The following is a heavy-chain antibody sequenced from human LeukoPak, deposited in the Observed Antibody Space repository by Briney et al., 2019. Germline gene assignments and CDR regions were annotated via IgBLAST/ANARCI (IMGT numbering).Heavy chain of an antibody. J-gene: IGHJ5*02. CDR1: GFAFRTYW. Sequence: AGGSLRLSCAASGFAFRTYWMSWVRQAPGQGLEWVANIKEDGSQIDYVDSVRGRFTIFRDNAKNSLYLQMNSFRAEDTAVYYCARGSSANWFDPWGQGTLVSVSS. CDR2: IKEDGSQI. V-gene: IGHV3-7*01. CDR3: ARGSSANWFDP. D-gene: IGHD6-19*01.